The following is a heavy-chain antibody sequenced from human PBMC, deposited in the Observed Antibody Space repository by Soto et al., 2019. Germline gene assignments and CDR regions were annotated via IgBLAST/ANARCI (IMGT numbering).Heavy chain of an antibody. Sequence: QVQLVQSGAEVKTPGSSVRVSCKTAGRTFRTSAIAWVRQAPGQGLEWMGGIIPILGTIHIAQNFQGRVNSTADSSTSTAYMNPSSLRSEDTATYFCARGKEWERPSNHYYFDYWGQGSQVIVSS. CDR1: GRTFRTSA. CDR3: ARGKEWERPSNHYYFDY. CDR2: IIPILGTI. J-gene: IGHJ4*02. D-gene: IGHD1-26*01. V-gene: IGHV1-69*06.